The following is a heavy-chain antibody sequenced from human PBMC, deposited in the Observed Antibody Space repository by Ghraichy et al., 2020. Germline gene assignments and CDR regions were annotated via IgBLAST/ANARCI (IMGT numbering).Heavy chain of an antibody. D-gene: IGHD6-13*01. CDR3: AKDIMGQQPLPGAFDI. J-gene: IGHJ3*02. V-gene: IGHV3-9*01. CDR1: GFTFDDYA. CDR2: ISWNSGRI. Sequence: GGSLRLSCAASGFTFDDYAMHWVRQAPGKGLEWVSGISWNSGRIGYADSVKGRFTISRDNAKNSLYLQMNSLRAEDTALYYCAKDIMGQQPLPGAFDIWGQGTMVTVSS.